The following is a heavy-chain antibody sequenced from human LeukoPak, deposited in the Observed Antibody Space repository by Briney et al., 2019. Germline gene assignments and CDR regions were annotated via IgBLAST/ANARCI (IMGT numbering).Heavy chain of an antibody. CDR3: ARVKVDTAMVDVFDF. CDR1: GFSFSSYA. Sequence: QPGGSLRLSCAASGFSFSSYAMAWVRQAPGKGLEWVSSTSGGGGFTYYANSVKGRFTISRDDSKNTLYLQMHSLRAEDTAVYYCARVKVDTAMVDVFDFWGQGTMVTVSS. V-gene: IGHV3-23*01. J-gene: IGHJ3*01. D-gene: IGHD5-18*01. CDR2: TSGGGGFT.